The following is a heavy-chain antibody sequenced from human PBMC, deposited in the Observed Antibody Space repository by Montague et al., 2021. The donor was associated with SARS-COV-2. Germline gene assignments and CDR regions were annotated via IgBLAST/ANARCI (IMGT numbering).Heavy chain of an antibody. J-gene: IGHJ4*02. D-gene: IGHD5-12*01. Sequence: SETLSLTCTVSGGSISSSSYYWGWIRQPLGKGLEWIGSIDYSGXTXYXXXXKXRVTISVDTSKNQFSLKLSSVTAADTAVYYCARDLWVWLSVEGSFDSWGQGTLVTVSS. CDR2: IDYSGXT. CDR3: ARDLWVWLSVEGSFDS. V-gene: IGHV4-39*07. CDR1: GGSISSSSYY.